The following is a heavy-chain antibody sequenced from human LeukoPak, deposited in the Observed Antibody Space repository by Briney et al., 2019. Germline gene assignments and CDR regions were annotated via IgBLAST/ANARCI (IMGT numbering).Heavy chain of an antibody. J-gene: IGHJ3*02. CDR3: AKVLQPYSGSYFDAFDI. V-gene: IGHV3-9*03. CDR2: ISWNSGSI. CDR1: GFTFDDYA. Sequence: PGRSLRLSCAASGFTFDDYAMHWVRQAPGKGLEWVSGISWNSGSIGYADSVKGRFTISRDNAKNSLYLQMNSLRAEDMALYYCAKVLQPYSGSYFDAFDIWGQGTMVTVSS. D-gene: IGHD1-26*01.